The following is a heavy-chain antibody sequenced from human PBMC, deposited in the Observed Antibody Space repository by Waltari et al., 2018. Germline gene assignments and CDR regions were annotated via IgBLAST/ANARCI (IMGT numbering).Heavy chain of an antibody. Sequence: QVQLQQWGAGLLKPSETLSLTCAVYGGSFSGYYWSWIRQPPGKGLEWIGEINHGGSTNYNPSLKSRVTISVDTSKNQFSLKLSSVTAADTAVYYCARGLPKDIVVVVAATPSRPNWFDPWGQGTLVTVSS. V-gene: IGHV4-34*01. D-gene: IGHD2-15*01. CDR2: INHGGST. J-gene: IGHJ5*02. CDR1: GGSFSGYY. CDR3: ARGLPKDIVVVVAATPSRPNWFDP.